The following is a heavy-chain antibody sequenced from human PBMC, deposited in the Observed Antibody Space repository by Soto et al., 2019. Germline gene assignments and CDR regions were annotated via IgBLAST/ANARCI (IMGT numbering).Heavy chain of an antibody. CDR1: GGSISSGGYY. CDR2: IYYSGST. J-gene: IGHJ4*02. Sequence: SETLSLTCTVSGGSISSGGYYWSWIRQHPGKGLEWIGYIYYSGSTYYNPSLKSRVTISVDTSKNQFSLKLSSVTAADTAVYYCAREDSSSWYGYFDYWGQGALVTVSS. V-gene: IGHV4-31*03. D-gene: IGHD6-13*01. CDR3: AREDSSSWYGYFDY.